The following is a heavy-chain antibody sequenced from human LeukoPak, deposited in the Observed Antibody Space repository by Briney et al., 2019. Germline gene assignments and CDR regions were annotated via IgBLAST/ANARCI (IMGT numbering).Heavy chain of an antibody. V-gene: IGHV1-69*06. CDR2: IIPIFGTA. Sequence: ASVKVSCKASGGTFSSYAISWVRQAPGQGLEWMGGIIPIFGTANYAQKFRGRVTITADKSTRTAYMELSSLRSEDTAVYYCARATPTRGGSFQADYYFDYWGQGTLVTVSS. J-gene: IGHJ4*02. CDR1: GGTFSSYA. D-gene: IGHD1-26*01. CDR3: ARATPTRGGSFQADYYFDY.